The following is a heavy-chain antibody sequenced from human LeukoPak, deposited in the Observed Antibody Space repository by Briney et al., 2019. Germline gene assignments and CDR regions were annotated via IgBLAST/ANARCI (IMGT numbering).Heavy chain of an antibody. CDR2: ISYDGSNK. J-gene: IGHJ4*02. D-gene: IGHD3-10*01. CDR3: AKGPTGELLWFGELFGGFDY. V-gene: IGHV3-30*18. CDR1: GFTLSDAW. Sequence: GGSLRLSCAASGFTLSDAWMNWVRQDPGKGLEWVAVISYDGSNKYYADSVKGRFTISRDNSKNTLYLQMNSLRAEDTAVYYCAKGPTGELLWFGELFGGFDYWGQGTLVTVSS.